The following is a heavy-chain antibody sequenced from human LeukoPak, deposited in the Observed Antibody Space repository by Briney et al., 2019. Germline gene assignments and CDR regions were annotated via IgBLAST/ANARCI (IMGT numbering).Heavy chain of an antibody. Sequence: PSETLSLTCSVSGGSISIYYWSWIRQSPGKGLQWIGYIKYPETTNYNPSLKSRVTISVDTSKNQFSLKLSSVTAADTAAYYCARDMIWSEVFLGGPRIDMGAFDIWGQGTMVTVSS. J-gene: IGHJ3*02. CDR1: GGSISIYY. CDR2: IKYPETT. V-gene: IGHV4-59*01. CDR3: ARDMIWSEVFLGGPRIDMGAFDI. D-gene: IGHD3-3*01.